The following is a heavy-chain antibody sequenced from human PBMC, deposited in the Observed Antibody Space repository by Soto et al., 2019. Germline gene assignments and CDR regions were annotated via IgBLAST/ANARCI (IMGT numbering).Heavy chain of an antibody. Sequence: SVKVSCKASGGTFSSYAISWVRQAPGQGLEWMGGIIPIFGTANYAQKFQGRVTITADESTSTAYMELSSLRSEDTAVYYCAADTEGSGWFHFDSWGQGTLVTVSS. D-gene: IGHD6-19*01. V-gene: IGHV1-69*13. CDR3: AADTEGSGWFHFDS. CDR1: GGTFSSYA. J-gene: IGHJ4*02. CDR2: IIPIFGTA.